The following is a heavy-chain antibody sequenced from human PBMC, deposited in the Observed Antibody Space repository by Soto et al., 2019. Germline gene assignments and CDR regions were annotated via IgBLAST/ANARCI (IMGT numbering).Heavy chain of an antibody. Sequence: EVQLVESGGGLVQPGGSLRLSCAASGFTFSSYAMHWVRQAPGKGLEYVSVISSNGGSTYYANSVKGRFSISRDNSKNTLYLQMGSLRAEDMAVYYSARDSKGRAYRGYAADYWGQGTLVTVSS. CDR2: ISSNGGST. J-gene: IGHJ4*02. CDR1: GFTFSSYA. D-gene: IGHD5-12*01. V-gene: IGHV3-64*01. CDR3: ARDSKGRAYRGYAADY.